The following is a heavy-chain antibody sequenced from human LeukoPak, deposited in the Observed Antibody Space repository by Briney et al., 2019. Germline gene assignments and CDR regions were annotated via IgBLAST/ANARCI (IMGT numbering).Heavy chain of an antibody. Sequence: GGSLRLSCAASGFTFSSYAMHWVRQAPGKGLEWVAVISYDGSNKYYVDSVKGRFTISRDNSKNTLYLQMNSLRAEDTAVYYCAGTWIQLWFAAFDIWGQGTMVTVSS. CDR2: ISYDGSNK. V-gene: IGHV3-30-3*01. CDR1: GFTFSSYA. CDR3: AGTWIQLWFAAFDI. J-gene: IGHJ3*02. D-gene: IGHD5-18*01.